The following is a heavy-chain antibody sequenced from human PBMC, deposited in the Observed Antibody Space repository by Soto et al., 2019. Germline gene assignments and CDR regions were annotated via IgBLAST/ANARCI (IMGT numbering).Heavy chain of an antibody. Sequence: QVQLVKSGAEVKKPGSSVKVSCKASGGTFSSYTISWVRQAPGQGLEWMGRIIPILGIANYAQKFQGRVTITADKSTSTAYMELSSLRSEDTAVYYCAREGPSDAFDIWGQGTMVTVSS. CDR2: IIPILGIA. J-gene: IGHJ3*02. V-gene: IGHV1-69*08. CDR1: GGTFSSYT. CDR3: AREGPSDAFDI.